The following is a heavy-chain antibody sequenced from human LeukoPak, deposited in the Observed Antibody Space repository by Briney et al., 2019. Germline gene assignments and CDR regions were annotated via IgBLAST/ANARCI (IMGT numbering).Heavy chain of an antibody. D-gene: IGHD4-17*01. CDR3: ARDRGYGDYGNDY. CDR2: INTNTGNP. J-gene: IGHJ4*02. CDR1: GYTFNIYA. V-gene: IGHV7-4-1*02. Sequence: VASVKVSCKASGYTFNIYAMRWMRQAPGQGLEWMGWINTNTGNPTYAQGFTGRFVFSLDTSVSTAYLRINSLKAEDTAVYYCARDRGYGDYGNDYWGQGTLVTVSS.